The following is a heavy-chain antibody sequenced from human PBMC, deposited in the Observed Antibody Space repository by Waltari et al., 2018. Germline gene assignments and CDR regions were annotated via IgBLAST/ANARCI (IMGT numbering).Heavy chain of an antibody. D-gene: IGHD2-15*01. CDR1: GVTLSRSW. V-gene: IGHV3-74*03. J-gene: IGHJ3*01. CDR2: INKDGSST. Sequence: EVHLVESGGGLVQPGGSLRLSCAASGVTLSRSWIHWVRQSPGKGLMWGSRINKDGSSTVYADSVKGRFTISRDDAKNTVSLQVNNLSAEDTALYYCARAGLLGAFDVWGQGTMVTVSS. CDR3: ARAGLLGAFDV.